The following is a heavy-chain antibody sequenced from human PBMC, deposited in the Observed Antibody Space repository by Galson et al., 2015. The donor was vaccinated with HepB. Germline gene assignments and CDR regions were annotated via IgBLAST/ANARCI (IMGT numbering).Heavy chain of an antibody. CDR2: IYYSGST. D-gene: IGHD3-22*01. V-gene: IGHV4-39*01. Sequence: ETLSLTCTVSGGSISSSSYYWGWIRQPPGKGLEWIGSIYYSGSTYYNPSLKSRVTISVDTSKNQFSLKLSSVTAADTAVYYCVHVYCDSSGHGAGFDYWGQGTLVTVSS. CDR3: VHVYCDSSGHGAGFDY. CDR1: GGSISSSSYY. J-gene: IGHJ4*02.